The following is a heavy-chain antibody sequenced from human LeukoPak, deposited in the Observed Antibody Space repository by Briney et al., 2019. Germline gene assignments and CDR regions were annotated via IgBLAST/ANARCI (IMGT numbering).Heavy chain of an antibody. CDR2: ISSSGGSI. CDR3: AKDIVGTGYYFGMDV. Sequence: GGSLRLSCAASGVSFSNYAMNWVRQAPGKGLEWVSVISSSGGSINYADSVKGRFTISRDNSKNTVSLQMNSLRAEDTAVYYCAKDIVGTGYYFGMDVWGQGTTVTVSS. V-gene: IGHV3-23*01. D-gene: IGHD1-26*01. J-gene: IGHJ6*02. CDR1: GVSFSNYA.